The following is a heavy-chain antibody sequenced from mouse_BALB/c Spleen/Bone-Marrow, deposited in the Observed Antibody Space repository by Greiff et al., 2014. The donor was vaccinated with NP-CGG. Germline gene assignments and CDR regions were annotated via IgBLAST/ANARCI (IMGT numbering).Heavy chain of an antibody. CDR2: ISYDGSN. J-gene: IGHJ4*01. D-gene: IGHD2-14*01. V-gene: IGHV3-6*02. CDR3: ASVEVHAMDY. Sequence: VQLKESGPGLVKPFQSLSLTCSFTGYSITRGYYWDWIRQFPGNKLEWLGYISYDGSNHYNPSLTNRVSITRDTSKNQFFLKLNSVTTEDTATYYCASVEVHAMDYWGQGTSVTVSS. CDR1: GYSITRGYY.